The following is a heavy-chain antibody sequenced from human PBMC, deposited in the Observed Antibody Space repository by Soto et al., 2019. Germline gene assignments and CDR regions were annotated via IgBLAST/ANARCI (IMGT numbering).Heavy chain of an antibody. V-gene: IGHV3-74*01. CDR1: GFTFSNYW. D-gene: IGHD6-13*01. Sequence: PGGSLRLSCAASGFTFSNYWMHWVRQAPGKGLVWVSHINTDGSTATYADSVKGRFTISRDNSKNTLYLQMNSLRAEDTAVYYCAKDSSSWYGLYYYYYGMDVWGQGTTVTVS. CDR3: AKDSSSWYGLYYYYYGMDV. CDR2: INTDGSTA. J-gene: IGHJ6*02.